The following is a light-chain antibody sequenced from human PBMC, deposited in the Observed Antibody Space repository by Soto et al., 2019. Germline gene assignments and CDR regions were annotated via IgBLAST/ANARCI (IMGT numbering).Light chain of an antibody. Sequence: QSVLTQPPSVAEAQGQRVTISFTGSSSNIGAGYEAHWYQQVPGTAPKLLIYENNNRPSGVPDRFSGSKSGTSASLAITWLQAEDEAEYYGQSYDSSLSGYVFGTGTTLTVL. V-gene: IGLV1-40*01. CDR2: ENN. J-gene: IGLJ1*01. CDR3: QSYDSSLSGYV. CDR1: SSNIGAGYE.